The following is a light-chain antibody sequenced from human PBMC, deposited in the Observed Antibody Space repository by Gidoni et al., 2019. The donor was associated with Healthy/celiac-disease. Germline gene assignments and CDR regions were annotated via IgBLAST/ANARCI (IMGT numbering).Light chain of an antibody. CDR3: QQYNTYSGT. Sequence: DIQMTQSPSTLSASVGDRVTITCRASQRISSWLAWYQQKPGKAPKLLIYKASSLESGVQSRFSGSGSGTEFTLTISSLQPDDFATYYCQQYNTYSGTFGQXTKVEIK. CDR1: QRISSW. J-gene: IGKJ1*01. CDR2: KAS. V-gene: IGKV1-5*03.